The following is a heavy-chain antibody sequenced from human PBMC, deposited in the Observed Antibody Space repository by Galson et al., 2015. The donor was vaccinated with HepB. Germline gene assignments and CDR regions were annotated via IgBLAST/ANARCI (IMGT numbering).Heavy chain of an antibody. CDR1: GFTFSSYA. Sequence: SLRLSCAASGFTFSSYAMSWVRQAPGKGLEWVSAISGSGGSTYYADSVKGRFTISRDNSKNTLYLQMNSLRAEDTAVYYCAKVSDSSGYYDYYYYYYMDVWGKGTTVTVSS. CDR2: ISGSGGST. CDR3: AKVSDSSGYYDYYYYYYMDV. D-gene: IGHD3-22*01. V-gene: IGHV3-23*01. J-gene: IGHJ6*03.